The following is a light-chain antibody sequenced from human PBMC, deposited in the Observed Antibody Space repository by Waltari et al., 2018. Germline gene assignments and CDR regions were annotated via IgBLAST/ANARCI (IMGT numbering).Light chain of an antibody. CDR1: QSVSTS. Sequence: EIVLTQSLATMSLSPGDKANLSCRASQSVSTSLTWYQQKPGQAPRLLIYDASTRATGIPVRFSGRGSGTDFTLTISSLEPEDFAVYYCQQRSTWPRLTFGGGTKVEIK. CDR2: DAS. V-gene: IGKV3-11*01. J-gene: IGKJ4*01. CDR3: QQRSTWPRLT.